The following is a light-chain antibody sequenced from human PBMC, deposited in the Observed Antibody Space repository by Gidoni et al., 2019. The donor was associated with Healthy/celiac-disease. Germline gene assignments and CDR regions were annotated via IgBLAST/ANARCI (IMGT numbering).Light chain of an antibody. CDR3: AAGGGSLNGPV. Sequence: QSMLTQPPSVCDAPGQRATTFCSGRSSNVGNNAVNWYQQLRGKAPKLLIYYDELLPSGVAGRFSGYKSGTAASLAISGLEAEEEADYYCAAGGGSLNGPVFGGGTQLTVL. CDR2: YDE. V-gene: IGLV1-36*01. CDR1: SSNVGNNA. J-gene: IGLJ7*01.